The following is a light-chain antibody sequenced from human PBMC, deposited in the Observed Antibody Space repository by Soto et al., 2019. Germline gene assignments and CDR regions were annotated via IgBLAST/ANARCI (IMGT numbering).Light chain of an antibody. J-gene: IGKJ1*01. Sequence: EIVLTQSPVTLSLYPGERATLSCRASQSVGAYLAWYQQKPGQAPRLLIYDASSRATGIPARFSGSGSGTDFTLTISSLEPEDFAVYYCQQHLGEHTFGRGTKVEIK. CDR3: QQHLGEHT. CDR1: QSVGAY. CDR2: DAS. V-gene: IGKV3-11*01.